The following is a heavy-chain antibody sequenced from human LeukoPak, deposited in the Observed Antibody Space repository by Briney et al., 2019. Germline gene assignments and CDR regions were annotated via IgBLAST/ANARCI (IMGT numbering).Heavy chain of an antibody. D-gene: IGHD3-16*02. CDR3: ARGAFGGVIVENFDY. J-gene: IGHJ4*02. CDR2: IYYSGST. Sequence: SETLSLTCTVSGGSISSYYWSWIRQPPGKGLEWIGYIYYSGSTNYNPSLKSRVTISVDTSKNQFSLKLSSVTAADTAVYYCARGAFGGVIVENFDYWGQGTLVTVSP. V-gene: IGHV4-59*01. CDR1: GGSISSYY.